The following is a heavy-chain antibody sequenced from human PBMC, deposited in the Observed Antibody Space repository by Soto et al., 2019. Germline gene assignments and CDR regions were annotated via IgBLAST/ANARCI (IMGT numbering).Heavy chain of an antibody. CDR2: VKSKTDGGTI. Sequence: EVQLVESGGGLVKPGGSLRLSCAASGFTFSNASMTWVRQAPGKGLEWVGRVKSKTDGGTIDYAAPVKDRFTISRDDSKNTLYLQMNSLKTEDTAVYYCIGTYSGSSMRFDYWGQGTLVTVSS. J-gene: IGHJ4*02. D-gene: IGHD5-12*01. CDR1: GFTFSNAS. V-gene: IGHV3-15*01. CDR3: IGTYSGSSMRFDY.